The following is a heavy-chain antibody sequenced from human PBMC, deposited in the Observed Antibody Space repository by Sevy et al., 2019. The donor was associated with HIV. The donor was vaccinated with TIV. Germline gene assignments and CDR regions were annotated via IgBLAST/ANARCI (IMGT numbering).Heavy chain of an antibody. CDR2: INHSGST. D-gene: IGHD2-2*01. V-gene: IGHV4-34*01. CDR3: ARHCGSTSCYHAFDI. Sequence: SETLSLTCAVYGGSFSGYYWSWIRQPPGKGLEWIGEINHSGSTNYNPSLKSRVTISVDTSKNQFSLKLSSVTAADTAVYYCARHCGSTSCYHAFDIWGQGTMVTV. J-gene: IGHJ3*02. CDR1: GGSFSGYY.